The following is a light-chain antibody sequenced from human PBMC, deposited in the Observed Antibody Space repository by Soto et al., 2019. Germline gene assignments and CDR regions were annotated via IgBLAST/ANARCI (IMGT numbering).Light chain of an antibody. CDR1: SSDIGDYNY. CDR2: EVT. Sequence: QSALTQPASVSGSPGQSITISCTGTSSDIGDYNYVSWYQQHPGKGPKLMIYEVTNRPSGVSNRFSGSKSGNTASLTISGLQAEDEADYYCTPYTSGNTWVFGGGTKLTVL. V-gene: IGLV2-14*01. J-gene: IGLJ3*02. CDR3: TPYTSGNTWV.